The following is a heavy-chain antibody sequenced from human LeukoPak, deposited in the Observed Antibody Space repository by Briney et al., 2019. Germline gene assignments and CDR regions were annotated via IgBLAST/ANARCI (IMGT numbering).Heavy chain of an antibody. CDR2: IIPIFGTA. Sequence: SVKVSCKASGGTFSSYAISWVRQAPGQGLEWMGGIIPIFGTANYAQKFQGRVTITADESTSTAYMELSSLRSEDTAVYYCARLNGTVTWFDHWGQGTLVTVSS. J-gene: IGHJ5*02. CDR3: ARLNGTVTWFDH. CDR1: GGTFSSYA. D-gene: IGHD4-17*01. V-gene: IGHV1-69*01.